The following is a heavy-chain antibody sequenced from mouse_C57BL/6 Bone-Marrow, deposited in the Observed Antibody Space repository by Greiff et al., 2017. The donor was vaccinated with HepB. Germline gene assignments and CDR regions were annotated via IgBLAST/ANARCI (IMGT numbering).Heavy chain of an antibody. J-gene: IGHJ2*01. D-gene: IGHD1-1*01. CDR2: IHPNSGST. CDR3: AYYGSSFFDY. Sequence: VQLQQPGAELVKPGASVKLSCKASGYTFTSYWMHWVKQRPGQGLEWIGMIHPNSGSTNYNEKFKSKATLTVDKSSSTAYMQLSSLPSEDSAVYYCAYYGSSFFDYWGQGTTLTVSS. CDR1: GYTFTSYW. V-gene: IGHV1-64*01.